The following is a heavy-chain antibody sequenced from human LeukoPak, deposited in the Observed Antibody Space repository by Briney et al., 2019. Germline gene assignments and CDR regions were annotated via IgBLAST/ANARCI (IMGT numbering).Heavy chain of an antibody. CDR2: VYRSGTT. CDR3: ARENWVFDY. D-gene: IGHD7-27*01. Sequence: PSETLSLTCVVSGYSISSGYHWGWIRQPPGEGLEWIGSVYRSGTTYYDPSLKSRVTISVDTSNNQISLKVRSVTAADTAMYYCARENWVFDYWGQGILVTVSS. V-gene: IGHV4-38-2*02. CDR1: GYSISSGYH. J-gene: IGHJ4*02.